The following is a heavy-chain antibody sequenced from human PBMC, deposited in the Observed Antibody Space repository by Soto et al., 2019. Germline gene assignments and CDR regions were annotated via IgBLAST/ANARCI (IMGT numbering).Heavy chain of an antibody. V-gene: IGHV4-31*03. Sequence: SSETLSLTCTVSGGSISSGGYYWSWIRQHPGKGLEWIGYIYYSGSTYYNPSLKSRVTISVDTSKNQFSLKLSSVTAADTAVYYCARESHYDFWSGYKGSNLAVYYYGMDVWGQGTTVTVSS. CDR1: GGSISSGGYY. J-gene: IGHJ6*02. CDR3: ARESHYDFWSGYKGSNLAVYYYGMDV. D-gene: IGHD3-3*01. CDR2: IYYSGST.